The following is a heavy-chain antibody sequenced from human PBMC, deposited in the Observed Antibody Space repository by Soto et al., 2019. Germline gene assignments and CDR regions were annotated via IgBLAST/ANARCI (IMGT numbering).Heavy chain of an antibody. V-gene: IGHV1-58*01. CDR1: GFTFTSSA. J-gene: IGHJ5*02. Sequence: GASVKVSCKASGFTFTSSAVQWVRQARGQRLEWIGWIVVGSGNTNYAQKFQERVTITRDMSTSTAYMELSSLRSEDTAVYYCAADGTSSEDTATSVMGWFDPWGQGTLVTVSS. D-gene: IGHD5-18*01. CDR3: AADGTSSEDTATSVMGWFDP. CDR2: IVVGSGNT.